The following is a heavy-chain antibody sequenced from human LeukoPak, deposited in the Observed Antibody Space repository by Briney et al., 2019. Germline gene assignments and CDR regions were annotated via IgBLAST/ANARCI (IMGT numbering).Heavy chain of an antibody. CDR2: IRSKAYGGTT. V-gene: IGHV3-49*04. Sequence: GGSLRLSCTASGFTFGDYAMSWVRQAPGKGLEWVGFIRSKAYGGTTEYAASVKGRFTISRDDSKSIAYLQMNSLKTEDTAVYYCTRATKVLRDAFDIWGQGTMVTVSS. CDR3: TRATKVLRDAFDI. D-gene: IGHD3-3*01. J-gene: IGHJ3*02. CDR1: GFTFGDYA.